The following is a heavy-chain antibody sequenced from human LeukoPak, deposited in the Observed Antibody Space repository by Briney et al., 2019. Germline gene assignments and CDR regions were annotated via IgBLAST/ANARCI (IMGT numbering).Heavy chain of an antibody. Sequence: GGSLRLSCAASGFTFSSCAMSWVRQAPGKGLEWVSAISGSGGSTYYADSVKGRFTISRDNSKNTLYLQMNSLRAEDTAVYYCAKGGSELYYDFWSGYSKHFDYWGQGTLVTVSS. D-gene: IGHD3-3*01. CDR2: ISGSGGST. V-gene: IGHV3-23*01. J-gene: IGHJ4*02. CDR1: GFTFSSCA. CDR3: AKGGSELYYDFWSGYSKHFDY.